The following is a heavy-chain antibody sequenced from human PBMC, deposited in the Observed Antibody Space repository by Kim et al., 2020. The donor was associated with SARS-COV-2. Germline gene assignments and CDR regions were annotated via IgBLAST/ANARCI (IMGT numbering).Heavy chain of an antibody. CDR1: GFTFSSYG. V-gene: IGHV3-30*18. J-gene: IGHJ4*02. CDR2: ISYDGSNK. CDR3: AKVETRDGYNPPGY. Sequence: GGSLRLSCAASGFTFSSYGMHWVRQAPGKGLEWVAVISYDGSNKYYADSVKRRFTISRDNSKNTLYLQMNSLRAEDTAVYYCAKVETRDGYNPPGYWGQGTLVTVSS. D-gene: IGHD5-12*01.